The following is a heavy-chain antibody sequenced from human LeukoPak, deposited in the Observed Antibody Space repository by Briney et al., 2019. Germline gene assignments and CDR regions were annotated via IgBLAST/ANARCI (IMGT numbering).Heavy chain of an antibody. D-gene: IGHD3-10*01. CDR2: LSSSSSSFI. V-gene: IGHV3-21*01. CDR3: ARGTYWSPLDFDY. Sequence: GGSLRLSCAASEFTFSTYHMHWVRQAPGKGLEWDSSLSSSSSSFIYYADSVKGRFTISRDNAKNSLYLQMDSLRAEDTAVYYCARGTYWSPLDFDYWGQGTLVTVSS. CDR1: EFTFSTYH. J-gene: IGHJ4*02.